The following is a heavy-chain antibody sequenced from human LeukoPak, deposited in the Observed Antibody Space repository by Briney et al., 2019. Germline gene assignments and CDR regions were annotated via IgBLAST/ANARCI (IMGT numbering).Heavy chain of an antibody. Sequence: ASVKVSCKASGGTFSSYAISWVRQAPGQGLEWMGWISGSKGNTNYAQKFQGRVTMTTDTSTSTAYMELRSLRSDDTAVYFCAREVTHHVYYGMDVWGQGTTVTVSS. CDR3: AREVTHHVYYGMDV. CDR1: GGTFSSYA. D-gene: IGHD4-11*01. J-gene: IGHJ6*02. V-gene: IGHV1-18*01. CDR2: ISGSKGNT.